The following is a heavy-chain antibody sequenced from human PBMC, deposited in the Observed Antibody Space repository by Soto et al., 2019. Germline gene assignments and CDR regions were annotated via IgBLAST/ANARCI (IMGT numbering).Heavy chain of an antibody. CDR1: GFNVTNTY. CDR2: IYRGFST. Sequence: GGSLRLSCAVSGFNVTNTYMSWVRQAPGKGLEWVSVIYRGFSTFYADSVKGRFTVSRDDSKNTVSLQMNRLRAEDTAVYYCARERRDSSRDDYFDIWGQGTMVTVSS. J-gene: IGHJ3*02. D-gene: IGHD5-12*01. V-gene: IGHV3-53*01. CDR3: ARERRDSSRDDYFDI.